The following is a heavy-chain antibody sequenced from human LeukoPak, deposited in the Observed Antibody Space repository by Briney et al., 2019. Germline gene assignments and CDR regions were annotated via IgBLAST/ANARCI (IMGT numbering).Heavy chain of an antibody. CDR1: GYTFTSYG. D-gene: IGHD3-9*01. J-gene: IGHJ4*02. V-gene: IGHV1-18*01. CDR2: ISAYNGNT. Sequence: DSVKVSCKASGYTFTSYGISWVRQAPGQGLEWMGWISAYNGNTNYAQKLQGRVTMTTDTSTSTAYMELRSLRSDDTAVYYCERTGLVLKPLNYWGQGTLDTVSS. CDR3: ERTGLVLKPLNY.